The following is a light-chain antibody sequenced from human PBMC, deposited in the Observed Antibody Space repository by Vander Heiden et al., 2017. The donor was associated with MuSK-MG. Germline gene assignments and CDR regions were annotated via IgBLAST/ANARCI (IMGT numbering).Light chain of an antibody. CDR2: EVS. J-gene: IGLJ2*01. CDR3: SSYSSINTVI. Sequence: QSVLTQPPSVSGSPGQSVTISCTGTSSDVGSYNRVSWYQQPPGTAPKLLIFEVSNRPSGVPDRFSGSKSDNTASLTISGLQAEDEADYYCSSYSSINTVIFGGGTKFTVL. V-gene: IGLV2-18*02. CDR1: SSDVGSYNR.